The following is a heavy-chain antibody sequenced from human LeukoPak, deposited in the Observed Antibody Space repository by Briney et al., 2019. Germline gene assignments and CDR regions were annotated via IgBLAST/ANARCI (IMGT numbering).Heavy chain of an antibody. CDR3: AREEVGPYDSSGYYSF. D-gene: IGHD3-22*01. Sequence: SETLSLTCTVSGGPLKGYYWSWIRQPPGKGLEWIGYDYNSGNTNYTPSLKSRVTISVDTSKNQFSLKLSSVTAADTAVYYCAREEVGPYDSSGYYSFWGQGTLVTVSS. CDR2: DYNSGNT. V-gene: IGHV4-59*01. J-gene: IGHJ4*02. CDR1: GGPLKGYY.